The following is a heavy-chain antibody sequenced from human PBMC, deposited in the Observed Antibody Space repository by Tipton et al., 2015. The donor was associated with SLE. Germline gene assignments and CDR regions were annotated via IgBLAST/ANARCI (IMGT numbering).Heavy chain of an antibody. J-gene: IGHJ4*02. D-gene: IGHD3-10*02. CDR1: GFTFSDYY. CDR2: ISSSSSYT. Sequence: SLRLSCAASGFTFSDYYMSWIRQAPGKGLEWVSYISSSSSYTNYADSVKGRFTISRDNAKNSLYLQMDSLRAEDTAVYYCASVRADPDYWGQGTLVTVSS. CDR3: ASVRADPDY. V-gene: IGHV3-11*06.